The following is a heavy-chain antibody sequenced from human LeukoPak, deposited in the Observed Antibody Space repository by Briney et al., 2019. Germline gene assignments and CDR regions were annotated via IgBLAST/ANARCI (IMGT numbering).Heavy chain of an antibody. CDR2: IWYDGSKT. Sequence: GGSLRLSCAASGFTFSSHGMQWVRQAPGKGLEWVALIWYDGSKTYYADSVNGRFTISRDNSKNTVYLQVSNLRADDTAVYYCAKDSRGANFFGDFDYWGQGTLVTVSS. D-gene: IGHD3-10*01. CDR1: GFTFSSHG. J-gene: IGHJ4*02. CDR3: AKDSRGANFFGDFDY. V-gene: IGHV3-33*06.